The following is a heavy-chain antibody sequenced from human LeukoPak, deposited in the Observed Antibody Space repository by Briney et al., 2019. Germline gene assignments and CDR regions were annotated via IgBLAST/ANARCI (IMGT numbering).Heavy chain of an antibody. V-gene: IGHV3-23*01. CDR1: GFTFSSYA. Sequence: GGSLSLSWAASGFTFSSYAMGWARKPPGKGLEWAPVIGGSGGSTYYADSVKGRCTISRDNSKNTLYLQMNSLRAEDTAVYYCAKDRIEYYYDSSGSDYWGQGTLVTVSS. CDR3: AKDRIEYYYDSSGSDY. D-gene: IGHD3-22*01. J-gene: IGHJ4*02. CDR2: IGGSGGST.